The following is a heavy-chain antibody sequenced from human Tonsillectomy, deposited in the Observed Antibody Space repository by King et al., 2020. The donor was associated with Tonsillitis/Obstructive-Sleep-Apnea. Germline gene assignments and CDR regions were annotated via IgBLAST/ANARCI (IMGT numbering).Heavy chain of an antibody. Sequence: HVQLQQWGAGLLKPSETLSLSCAVYGGSFSGYYWSWIRQPPGKGLEWIGQINHSGSTNYNPSLKSRVSISVDTSKNQFSLELSSVTAADTAVYYCARRMREGSNWYWNFDYWGQGTLVTVSS. CDR2: INHSGST. CDR3: ARRMREGSNWYWNFDY. J-gene: IGHJ4*02. D-gene: IGHD6-13*01. CDR1: GGSFSGYY. V-gene: IGHV4-34*01.